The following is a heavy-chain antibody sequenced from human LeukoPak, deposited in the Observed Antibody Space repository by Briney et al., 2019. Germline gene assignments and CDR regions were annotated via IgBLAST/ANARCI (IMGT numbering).Heavy chain of an antibody. CDR2: ISYDGSDK. Sequence: PGGSLRLSCAASGFTFSSYAMHWVRQAPGKGLEWVALISYDGSDKYYADSVKGRFTISRDNSQNTLYLQMNSLRAEDTAVYYCARDKAVGPTLLDYWGQGTLVTVSS. CDR1: GFTFSSYA. V-gene: IGHV3-30*04. J-gene: IGHJ4*02. D-gene: IGHD1-26*01. CDR3: ARDKAVGPTLLDY.